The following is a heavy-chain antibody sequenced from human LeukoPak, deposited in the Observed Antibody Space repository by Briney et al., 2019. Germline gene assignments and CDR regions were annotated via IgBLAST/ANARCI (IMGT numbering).Heavy chain of an antibody. CDR3: VRVSSASWYLIDY. V-gene: IGHV1-18*01. Sequence: GASVKVSCKASGYTFSDHGFSWVRQAPGQGLEWMGWISAYNGNRKYAQKFQDRVSMTTETSTNTAYMEMRSLKFDDTAVCYCVRVSSASWYLIDYWGQGTLVTVSS. D-gene: IGHD2-2*01. CDR1: GYTFSDHG. CDR2: ISAYNGNR. J-gene: IGHJ4*02.